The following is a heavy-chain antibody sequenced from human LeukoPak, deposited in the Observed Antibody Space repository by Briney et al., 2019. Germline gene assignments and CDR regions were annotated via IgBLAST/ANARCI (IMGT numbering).Heavy chain of an antibody. CDR1: GFTVTRNY. V-gene: IGHV3-66*01. Sequence: GGSLRLSCAASGFTVTRNYMSWARLAPGKGLEWVSIITSAGATHYSTSVKGRFTISRDSSKNTVYLEMNSLRAEDTAVYYCATRGLSGYYYGMDVWGQGTTVTVSS. J-gene: IGHJ6*02. CDR3: ATRGLSGYYYGMDV. D-gene: IGHD3/OR15-3a*01. CDR2: ITSAGAT.